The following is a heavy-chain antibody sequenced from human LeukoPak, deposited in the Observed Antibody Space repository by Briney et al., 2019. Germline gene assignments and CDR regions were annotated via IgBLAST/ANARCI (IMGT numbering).Heavy chain of an antibody. V-gene: IGHV3-33*01. CDR3: ARRRYSVYDFDY. D-gene: IGHD5/OR15-5a*01. CDR2: IWSDGSNK. J-gene: IGHJ4*02. CDR1: GFGFSAYG. Sequence: QAGGSLRLSCAASGFGFSAYGMHWVRQAPGKGLEWVAVIWSDGSNKYYADSVKGRFTISRDNSKNTLYLQMNSLGAEDTAVYYCARRRYSVYDFDYWGQGTLVTVSP.